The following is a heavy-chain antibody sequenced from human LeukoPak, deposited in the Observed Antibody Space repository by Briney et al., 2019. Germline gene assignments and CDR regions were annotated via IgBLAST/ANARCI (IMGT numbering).Heavy chain of an antibody. D-gene: IGHD5-18*01. CDR2: IIPIFGTA. V-gene: IGHV1-69*06. CDR3: GYSYGRGSGWAFDY. J-gene: IGHJ4*02. CDR1: GGTFSSYA. Sequence: VASVKVCCKASGGTFSSYAISWVRQAPGQGLEWMGRIIPIFGTANYAQKFQGRVTITADKSTSTVYMELSSLRSEDTAVYHCGYSYGRGSGWAFDYWGQGTLVTVSS.